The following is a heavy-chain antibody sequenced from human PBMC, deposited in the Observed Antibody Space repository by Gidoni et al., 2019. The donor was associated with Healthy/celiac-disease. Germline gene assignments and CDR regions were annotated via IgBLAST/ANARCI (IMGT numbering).Heavy chain of an antibody. CDR2: ISGSGGST. V-gene: IGHV3-23*01. CDR1: GFTFSSYA. J-gene: IGHJ4*02. CDR3: IYDSSGWGGFDY. Sequence: EVQLLESGGGLVQPGGSLRLSCAASGFTFSSYAMSWVRQAPGKGLEWVSAISGSGGSTYYADSVKGRFTISRDNSKNTLYLQMNSLRAEDTAVYYCIYDSSGWGGFDYWGQGTLVTVSS. D-gene: IGHD3-22*01.